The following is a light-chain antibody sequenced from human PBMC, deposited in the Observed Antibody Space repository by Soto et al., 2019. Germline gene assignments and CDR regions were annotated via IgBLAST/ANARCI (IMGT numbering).Light chain of an antibody. V-gene: IGKV4-1*01. Sequence: DIVMTQSPDSLAVSLGERATINCKSSQSVLYSSNNKNYLAWYQQKPGQPPKLLIYWASTRESRVPDRFSGSGSGTDFTLTISSLRAEDVAIYYCQQYYSTPQTFGQGTKVDIK. J-gene: IGKJ2*01. CDR3: QQYYSTPQT. CDR2: WAS. CDR1: QSVLYSSNNKNY.